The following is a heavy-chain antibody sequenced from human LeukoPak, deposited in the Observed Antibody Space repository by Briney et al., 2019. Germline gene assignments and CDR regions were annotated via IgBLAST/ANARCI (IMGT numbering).Heavy chain of an antibody. J-gene: IGHJ4*02. Sequence: PGRSLRLSCAASGFTFSTYGMHWVRQAPGEGLEWVAAIWYDGSIEYYADSVKGRFTISRDNSKNTLYLQMNSLRAEDTGVYYCARAVGPYDYWGQGTLVTVSS. CDR2: IWYDGSIE. D-gene: IGHD3-10*01. CDR3: ARAVGPYDY. V-gene: IGHV3-33*01. CDR1: GFTFSTYG.